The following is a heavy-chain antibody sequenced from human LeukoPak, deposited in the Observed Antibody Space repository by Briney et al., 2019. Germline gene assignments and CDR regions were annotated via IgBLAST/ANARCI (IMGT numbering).Heavy chain of an antibody. CDR1: GFTFSNFP. D-gene: IGHD3-22*01. CDR2: ISTDGGST. Sequence: GESLRLSCSASGFTFSNFPMHWVRQTPGKGLEYVPAISTDGGSTYYADSVKGRFTISRDNSKNTLSLQMGSLRVEDTAVYYCVKAILFGSVSYYAGWGQGTLVTVSS. V-gene: IGHV3-64D*09. J-gene: IGHJ4*02. CDR3: VKAILFGSVSYYAG.